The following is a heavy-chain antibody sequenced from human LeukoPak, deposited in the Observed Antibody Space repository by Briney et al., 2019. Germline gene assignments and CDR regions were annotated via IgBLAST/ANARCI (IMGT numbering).Heavy chain of an antibody. Sequence: PGGSLRLSCAASGFTFSNAWMSWVRQAPGKGLEWVGRIKSKTAGGATEYAAPVEGRFTISRDDSKNMLYLQMNSLKTEATAVYYCATLYRLDPWGLGTLVTVSS. J-gene: IGHJ5*02. V-gene: IGHV3-15*01. D-gene: IGHD1-14*01. CDR1: GFTFSNAW. CDR3: ATLYRLDP. CDR2: IKSKTAGGAT.